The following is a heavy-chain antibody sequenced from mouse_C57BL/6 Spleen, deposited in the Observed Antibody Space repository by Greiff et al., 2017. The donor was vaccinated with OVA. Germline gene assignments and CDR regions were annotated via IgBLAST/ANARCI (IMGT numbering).Heavy chain of an antibody. CDR2: IYPSDSET. D-gene: IGHD1-1*01. CDR3: ARTDYVSSPYYFDY. CDR1: GYTFTSYW. J-gene: IGHJ2*01. Sequence: QVQLQQPGAELVRPGSSVKLSCKASGYTFTSYWMDWVKQRPGQGLEWIGNIYPSDSETQYNQKFKDKATLTVDKSSSTAYMQLSSLTSEDSAVYYGARTDYVSSPYYFDYWGQGTTLTVSS. V-gene: IGHV1-61*01.